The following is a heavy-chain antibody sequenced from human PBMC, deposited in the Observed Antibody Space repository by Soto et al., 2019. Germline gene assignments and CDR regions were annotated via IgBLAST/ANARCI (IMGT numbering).Heavy chain of an antibody. CDR1: GFTFSSYA. Sequence: SGGSLRLSCAASGFTFSSYAMHWVRQAPGKGLEWVAVISYDGSNKYYADSVKGRFTISRDNSKNTLYLQMNSLRAEDTAVYYCARGTIAAAGSQDYWGQGTLVTVSS. D-gene: IGHD6-13*01. CDR2: ISYDGSNK. V-gene: IGHV3-30-3*01. J-gene: IGHJ4*02. CDR3: ARGTIAAAGSQDY.